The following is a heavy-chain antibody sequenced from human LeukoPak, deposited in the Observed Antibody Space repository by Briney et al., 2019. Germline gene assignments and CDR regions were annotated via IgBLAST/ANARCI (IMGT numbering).Heavy chain of an antibody. CDR2: INPGGRST. D-gene: IGHD5-24*01. V-gene: IGHV1-46*01. CDR1: GYTFTNYY. J-gene: IGHJ4*02. CDR3: AREIGPIQLHLWGSVFDY. Sequence: ASVKVSCKASGYTFTNYYIHWVRQAPGQALEWMGIINPGGRSTSYAQKFQGRVTMTRDKSTSTVYMELSSLRSEDTAVYYCAREIGPIQLHLWGSVFDYWGQGTLVTVSS.